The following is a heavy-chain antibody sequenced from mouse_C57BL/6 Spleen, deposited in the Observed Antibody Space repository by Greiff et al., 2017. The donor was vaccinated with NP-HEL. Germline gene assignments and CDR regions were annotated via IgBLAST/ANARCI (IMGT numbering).Heavy chain of an antibody. V-gene: IGHV1-22*01. CDR2: INPNNGGT. J-gene: IGHJ4*01. CDR1: GYTFTDYN. CDR3: AREWLRRYAMDY. D-gene: IGHD2-2*01. Sequence: VQLKQSGPELVKPGASVKMSCKASGYTFTDYNMHWVKQSHGKSLEWIGYINPNNGGTSYNQKFKGKATLTVNKSSSTAYMELRSLTSEDSAVYYCAREWLRRYAMDYWGQGTSVTVSS.